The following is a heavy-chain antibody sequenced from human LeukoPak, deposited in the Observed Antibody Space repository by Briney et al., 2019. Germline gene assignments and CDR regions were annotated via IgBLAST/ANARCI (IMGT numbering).Heavy chain of an antibody. CDR3: TRDPPHGVYDSSDTPFDY. D-gene: IGHD3-22*01. CDR2: IKEDGSDT. Sequence: GGSLRLSCAASGFRFSGFWMSWVRQAPGKGLEWVPNIKEDGSDTYYVDSVEGRFTISRDNAKNSVYLQMSSLRDEDTAVYYCTRDPPHGVYDSSDTPFDYWGQGTLVTVSS. J-gene: IGHJ4*02. CDR1: GFRFSGFW. V-gene: IGHV3-7*01.